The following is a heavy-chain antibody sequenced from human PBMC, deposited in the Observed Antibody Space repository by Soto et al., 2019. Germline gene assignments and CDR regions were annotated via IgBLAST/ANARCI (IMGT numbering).Heavy chain of an antibody. Sequence: QVQLQESGPGLVKPSQTLSLTCTVSGGSISSGDYYWSWIRQPPGKGLEWIGYIYYSGSTYYKPSLRSRVTISVDTSKNQFSLKLSSLTAADTAVYYCAREEDYYGQKGFDYWGQGTLVTVSS. CDR1: GGSISSGDYY. V-gene: IGHV4-30-4*01. CDR3: AREEDYYGQKGFDY. CDR2: IYYSGST. J-gene: IGHJ4*02. D-gene: IGHD3-10*01.